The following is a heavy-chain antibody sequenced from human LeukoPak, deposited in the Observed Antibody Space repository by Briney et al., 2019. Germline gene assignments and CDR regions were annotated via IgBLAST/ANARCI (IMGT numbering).Heavy chain of an antibody. V-gene: IGHV3-30*02. D-gene: IGHD2-15*01. CDR1: GFTFSSYG. J-gene: IGHJ5*02. Sequence: GGSLRLSCAASGFTFSSYGMHWVRQAPGKGLEWVAFIRYDGSNKYYADSVKGRFTISRDNAKNTLYLQMNSLKTEDTAVYYCTRRYCSGGSCYPGWFDPWGQGTLVTVSS. CDR2: IRYDGSNK. CDR3: TRRYCSGGSCYPGWFDP.